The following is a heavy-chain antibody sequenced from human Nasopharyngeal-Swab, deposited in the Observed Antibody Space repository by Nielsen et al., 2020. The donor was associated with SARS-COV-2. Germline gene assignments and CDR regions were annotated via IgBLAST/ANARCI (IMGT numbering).Heavy chain of an antibody. J-gene: IGHJ5*02. CDR3: TRDLGRWQLFDP. V-gene: IGHV3-21*01. Sequence: GGSLRLSCAASGFTFSTYSMNWVRQAPGKGLEWVPSISSSSSYIYYADSVKGRFTISRDNAKNSLYLQMNSLRAEDTAVFYCTRDLGRWQLFDPWGQGTLVTVSS. D-gene: IGHD7-27*01. CDR1: GFTFSTYS. CDR2: ISSSSSYI.